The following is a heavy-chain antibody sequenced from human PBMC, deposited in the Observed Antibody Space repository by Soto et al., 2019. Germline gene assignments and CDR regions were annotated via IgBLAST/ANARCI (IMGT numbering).Heavy chain of an antibody. V-gene: IGHV4-30-2*01. CDR1: GGSISSGGYS. Sequence: PSETLSLTCAVSGGSISSGGYSWSWIRQPPGKGLEWIGYIYHSGSTYYNPFLKSRVTISVDRSKNQFSLKLSSVTAADTAVYYCARDNGLGYFSGYPYYYYRMDFWGQGSTVTVSS. J-gene: IGHJ6*02. CDR2: IYHSGST. D-gene: IGHD2-15*01. CDR3: ARDNGLGYFSGYPYYYYRMDF.